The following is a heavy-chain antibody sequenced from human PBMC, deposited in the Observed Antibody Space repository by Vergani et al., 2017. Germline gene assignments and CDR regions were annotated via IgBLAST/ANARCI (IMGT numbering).Heavy chain of an antibody. CDR3: ARAPVVGNCFDP. V-gene: IGHV4-31*02. J-gene: IGHJ5*02. CDR1: GGSINSGGYF. CDR2: ISYTGST. D-gene: IGHD2-21*01. Sequence: QVQLQESGPGLVKPSQTLSLTCIVSGGSINSGGYFWSWIRQHPGKGLEWVGYISYTGSTTYNPSLKSRVIVSVDTTKNQFSLKLTSVTAADTAIYYCARAPVVGNCFDPWGQGTLVTVSS.